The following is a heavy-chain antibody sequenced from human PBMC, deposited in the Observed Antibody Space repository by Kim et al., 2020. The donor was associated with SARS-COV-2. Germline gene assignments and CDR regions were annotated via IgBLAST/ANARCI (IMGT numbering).Heavy chain of an antibody. J-gene: IGHJ4*02. Sequence: KYYADSVKGRFTISRDNSKNTLYLQMNSLRAEDTAVYYCARDGSSPYLDYWGQGTLVTVSS. CDR3: ARDGSSPYLDY. CDR2: K. V-gene: IGHV3-33*01. D-gene: IGHD2-2*01.